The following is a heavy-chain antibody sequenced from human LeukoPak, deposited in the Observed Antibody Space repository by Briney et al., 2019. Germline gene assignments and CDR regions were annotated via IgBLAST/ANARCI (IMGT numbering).Heavy chain of an antibody. V-gene: IGHV3-11*04. CDR2: ISSSGDTI. Sequence: PGGSLRLSCAVSGFTFSDYYMSWIRQAPGRGPEWLSYISSSGDTIYYADSVKGRFTIPRDNAKNSLYLQMNSLRAEDTAVYYCARDVSSGWYGDYFDYWGQGTLVTVSS. CDR3: ARDVSSGWYGDYFDY. CDR1: GFTFSDYY. D-gene: IGHD6-19*01. J-gene: IGHJ4*02.